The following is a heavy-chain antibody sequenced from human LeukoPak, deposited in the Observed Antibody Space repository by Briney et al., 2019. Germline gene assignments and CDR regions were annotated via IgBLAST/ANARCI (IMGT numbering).Heavy chain of an antibody. D-gene: IGHD6-19*01. V-gene: IGHV3-9*01. Sequence: GRSLSLSCAASGFTFDAYAMHWVRQAPGQGLEWVSGISWNSGSIGYADSVEGRFTISRDNAKNSLYLQMNSLRAEDTALYYCARAVAGTGIFDYWGQGTLVTVSS. J-gene: IGHJ4*02. CDR3: ARAVAGTGIFDY. CDR1: GFTFDAYA. CDR2: ISWNSGSI.